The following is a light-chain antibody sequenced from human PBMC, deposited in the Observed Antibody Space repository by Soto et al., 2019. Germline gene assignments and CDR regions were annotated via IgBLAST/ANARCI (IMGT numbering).Light chain of an antibody. CDR3: QHYEHPPLT. Sequence: DIQMTQSPSSLSVSVGDRVTITCQASQDISNYLNWYQQKPGKAPKLLVYGASSLETGVPSRFRGSGSGTDFTFTISSLQAEDIATYYCQHYEHPPLTFGGGTKVEIK. J-gene: IGKJ4*01. CDR1: QDISNY. CDR2: GAS. V-gene: IGKV1-33*01.